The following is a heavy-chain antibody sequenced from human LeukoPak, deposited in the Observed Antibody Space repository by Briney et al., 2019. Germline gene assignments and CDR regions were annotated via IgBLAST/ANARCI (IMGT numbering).Heavy chain of an antibody. CDR2: IYHSGST. CDR1: GGSISSYY. J-gene: IGHJ4*02. V-gene: IGHV4-59*08. CDR3: ARHYNTGGYFDY. Sequence: PSETLSLTCTVSGGSISSYYWSWIRQPPGKGLEWIGEIYHSGSTNYNPSLKSRVTISVDKSKNQFSLKLSSVTAADTAVYYCARHYNTGGYFDYWGQGTLVTVSS. D-gene: IGHD5-24*01.